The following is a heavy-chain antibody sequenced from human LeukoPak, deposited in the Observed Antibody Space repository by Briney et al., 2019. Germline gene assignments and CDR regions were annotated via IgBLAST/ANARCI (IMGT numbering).Heavy chain of an antibody. J-gene: IGHJ4*02. CDR3: SREPVLQFFEWSPHYFDY. CDR2: ISTYNRNT. Sequence: GASVKVSCKTSGYNYKSYGISWVRQAPGQGLEWMGWISTYNRNTKYADHVRGRLTVTTDTSTTTVYMELRNLTSDDTAVYYCSREPVLQFFEWSPHYFDYWGQGTPVTVSP. D-gene: IGHD3-3*01. V-gene: IGHV1-18*01. CDR1: GYNYKSYG.